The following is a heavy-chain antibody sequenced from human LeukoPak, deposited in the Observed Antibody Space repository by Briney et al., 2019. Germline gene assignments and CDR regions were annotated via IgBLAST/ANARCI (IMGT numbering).Heavy chain of an antibody. V-gene: IGHV4-31*03. CDR1: GGSISSGGYY. J-gene: IGHJ5*02. CDR3: ARVPLYWQDPFDL. CDR2: IYYSGST. D-gene: IGHD2-8*02. Sequence: SETLSLTCTVSGGSISSGGYYWSWIRQHPGKGLEWIGYIYYSGSTYYNPSLKSRVTISVDTSKNQFSLKLSSVTAADTAVYYCARVPLYWQDPFDLWGQGTLVTVSS.